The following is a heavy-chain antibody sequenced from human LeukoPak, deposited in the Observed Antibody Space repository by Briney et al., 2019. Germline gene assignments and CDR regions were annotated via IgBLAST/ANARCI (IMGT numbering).Heavy chain of an antibody. CDR3: ARGLNYYDSSGYYWAY. CDR2: INPSGGST. J-gene: IGHJ4*02. CDR1: GYTFTSYY. V-gene: IGHV1-46*01. Sequence: EASVTVSCTASGYTFTSYYMHWVRQAPGQGLEWMGIINPSGGSTSYAQKFQGRVTMTRDTSTSTVYMELSSLRSEDTAVYYCARGLNYYDSSGYYWAYWGQGTLVTVSS. D-gene: IGHD3-22*01.